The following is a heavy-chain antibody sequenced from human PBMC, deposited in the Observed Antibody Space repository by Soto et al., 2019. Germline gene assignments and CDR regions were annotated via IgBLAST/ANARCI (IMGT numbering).Heavy chain of an antibody. CDR3: AKYGSGNYGAYALDI. Sequence: PGGSLRLSCAASGFTLGSYWMSWVRQAPGKGLEWVANINPGGREKNYVNSVKGRFSISRDDAERSHHLQMNSLRAEDTAVYYCAKYGSGNYGAYALDISGQGTMVTVSS. D-gene: IGHD3-10*01. J-gene: IGHJ3*02. V-gene: IGHV3-7*01. CDR1: GFTLGSYW. CDR2: INPGGREK.